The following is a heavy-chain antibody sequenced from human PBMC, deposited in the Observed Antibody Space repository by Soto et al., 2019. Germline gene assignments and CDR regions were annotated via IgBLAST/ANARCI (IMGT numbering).Heavy chain of an antibody. J-gene: IGHJ5*02. D-gene: IGHD3-22*01. Sequence: ASVKVSCKASGYTCTNYEINWVRQATGQGLEWMGWMNPGSGNTGYAHKFQGRVTMTRNISISTSYMELSRLGSDDTAIYYCARMASSGLLNWFDPWGQGTLFTVSS. CDR2: MNPGSGNT. CDR1: GYTCTNYE. V-gene: IGHV1-8*01. CDR3: ARMASSGLLNWFDP.